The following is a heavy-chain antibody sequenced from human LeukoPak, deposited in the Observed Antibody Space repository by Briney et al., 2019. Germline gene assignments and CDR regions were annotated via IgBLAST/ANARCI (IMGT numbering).Heavy chain of an antibody. CDR1: GFTFSSYA. J-gene: IGHJ4*02. D-gene: IGHD3-16*02. V-gene: IGHV3-30*04. CDR3: ARIWGSYRSGFDY. CDR2: ISHDGSNK. Sequence: GRSLRLSCAGSGFTFSSYAMHWVRQAPGKGLEWVAVISHDGSNKKYADSVKGRFTISRDNSKNTLYLQMNSLRVEDTAVYYCARIWGSYRSGFDYWGQGTLVTVSS.